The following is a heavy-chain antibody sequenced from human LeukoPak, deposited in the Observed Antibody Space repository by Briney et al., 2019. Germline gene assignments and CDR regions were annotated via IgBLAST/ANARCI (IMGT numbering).Heavy chain of an antibody. D-gene: IGHD5-18*01. CDR3: ARALSYSYGSMDF. CDR2: ISDGAGGRT. V-gene: IGHV3-23*01. J-gene: IGHJ4*02. CDR1: GFTFSNYA. Sequence: GGSLRLSCAASGFTFSNYAMNWVRQAPGKGLEWVSAISDGAGGRTYYTDSVKGRFTISRDNAKNSLYLQMNSLRAEDTAVYYCARALSYSYGSMDFWGQGTLVIVSS.